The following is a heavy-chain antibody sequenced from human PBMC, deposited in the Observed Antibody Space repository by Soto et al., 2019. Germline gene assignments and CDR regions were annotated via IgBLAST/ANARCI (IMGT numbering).Heavy chain of an antibody. CDR2: IFGGCNNP. V-gene: IGHV3-23*05. CDR3: AKQEGHPVNLYHFDR. J-gene: IGHJ4*02. Sequence: EVQLLESGGGLIQPGGSLRLSCAASGFTFGDYAMSWVRQAPGKGLEWVSTIFGGCNNPFSANSVKGRFRISRDNSKNMLFLQMDSLTVEDTAVYYCAKQEGHPVNLYHFDRWGQGTLVIVSS. CDR1: GFTFGDYA.